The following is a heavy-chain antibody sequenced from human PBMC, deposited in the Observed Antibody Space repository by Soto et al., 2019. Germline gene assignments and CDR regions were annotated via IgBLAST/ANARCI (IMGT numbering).Heavy chain of an antibody. CDR1: GGTVASSHW. CDR2: VYHTGDT. V-gene: IGHV4-4*02. CDR3: AREIVTAGGNNYFDP. Sequence: SETLSLTCGVSGGTVASSHWWSWVRQSPGGGLEWIGNVYHTGDTNFNPSLQSRVTISVDKSNNQFSLRLTSLTAADTAVYFCAREIVTAGGNNYFDPWGPGTLVTVSS. J-gene: IGHJ5*02. D-gene: IGHD2-21*02.